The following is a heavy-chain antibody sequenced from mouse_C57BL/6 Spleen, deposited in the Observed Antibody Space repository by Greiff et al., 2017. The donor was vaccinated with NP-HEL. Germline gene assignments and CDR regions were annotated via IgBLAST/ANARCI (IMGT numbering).Heavy chain of an antibody. CDR3: ARREAYYSNYDYAMDY. J-gene: IGHJ4*01. Sequence: EVNVVESGGGLVKPGGSLKLSRPASGLTFSDYGMHRVRQAPEKGLEWVAYISSGSSTIYYSDTVKGRVTITRDNAKNTLFLQMSSLRSEDTAMYYCARREAYYSNYDYAMDYWGQGTSVTVSS. CDR2: ISSGSSTI. CDR1: GLTFSDYG. D-gene: IGHD2-5*01. V-gene: IGHV5-17*01.